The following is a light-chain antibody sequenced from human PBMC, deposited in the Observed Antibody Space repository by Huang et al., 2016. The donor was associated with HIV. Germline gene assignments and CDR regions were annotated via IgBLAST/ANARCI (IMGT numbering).Light chain of an antibody. V-gene: IGKV1-33*01. CDR1: QDISNY. J-gene: IGKJ3*01. Sequence: DIQMTQSPSSLSASVGDSVTITCQASQDISNYLNWYQQKPGKAPKLLLYDESNFETGVPSRFSGSGSGTDFTFTISSLQPEDIATYYCQQYDNLPRFTFGPGTRVDIK. CDR2: DES. CDR3: QQYDNLPRFT.